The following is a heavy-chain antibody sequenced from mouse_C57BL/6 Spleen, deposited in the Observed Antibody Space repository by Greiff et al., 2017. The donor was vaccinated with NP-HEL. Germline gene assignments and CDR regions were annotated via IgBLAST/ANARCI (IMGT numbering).Heavy chain of an antibody. D-gene: IGHD1-1*01. CDR3: AIGCYGSSSWFAY. CDR2: IYPGSGST. Sequence: QVQLQQPGAELVKPGASVKMSCKASGYTFTSYWITWVKQRPGQGLEWIGDIYPGSGSTNYNEKFKSKATLTVDTSSSTAYMQLSSLTSEDSAVYYCAIGCYGSSSWFAYWGQGALVTVSA. J-gene: IGHJ3*01. V-gene: IGHV1-55*01. CDR1: GYTFTSYW.